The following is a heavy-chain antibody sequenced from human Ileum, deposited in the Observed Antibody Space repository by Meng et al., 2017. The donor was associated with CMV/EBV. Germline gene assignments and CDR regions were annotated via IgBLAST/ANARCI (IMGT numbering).Heavy chain of an antibody. D-gene: IGHD2-21*01. CDR1: GFTFSNYG. Sequence: GESLKISCAASGFTFSNYGMHLVRQAPGKGLEWVTFIRDNGGNIYYADSVKGRFTVSRDNSKNTLYLQMDSLRAEDTAVYRCAREPLCGGDCYSAFDSWGQGTLVTVSS. V-gene: IGHV3-30*02. J-gene: IGHJ4*02. CDR3: AREPLCGGDCYSAFDS. CDR2: IRDNGGNI.